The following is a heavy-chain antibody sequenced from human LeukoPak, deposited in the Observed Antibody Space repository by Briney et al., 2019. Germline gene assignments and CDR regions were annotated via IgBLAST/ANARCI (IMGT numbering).Heavy chain of an antibody. CDR3: ARVGYSYFDY. J-gene: IGHJ4*02. V-gene: IGHV4-61*02. CDR2: IYTSGST. D-gene: IGHD5-18*01. Sequence: PSQTLSLTCTVSGGSISSGSYYWSWIRQPAGKGLEWIGRIYTSGSTNYNPSLKSRVTISVDTSKNQFSLKLSSVTAADTAVYYCARVGYSYFDYWGQGTLVTVSS. CDR1: GGSISSGSYY.